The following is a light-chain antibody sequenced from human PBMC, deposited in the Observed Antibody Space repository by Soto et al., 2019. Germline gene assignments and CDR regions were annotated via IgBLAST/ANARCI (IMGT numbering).Light chain of an antibody. CDR3: QVRDGWPS. Sequence: IVLTQSPVTLALSPGERAVLSCRASQSVSTSLAWYQHKPGQAPRLFIYDASKRAPGIPARFSGSGSGIDFTLTISSLEPEDFAVYYCQVRDGWPSFGQGTKVEIK. CDR2: DAS. J-gene: IGKJ1*01. CDR1: QSVSTS. V-gene: IGKV3-11*01.